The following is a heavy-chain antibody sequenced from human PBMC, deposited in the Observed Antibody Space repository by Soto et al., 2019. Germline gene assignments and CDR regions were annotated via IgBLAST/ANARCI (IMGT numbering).Heavy chain of an antibody. CDR2: INHSGST. Sequence: SETLSLTCAVYGGSFSGYYWSWIRQPPGKGLEWIGEINHSGSTNYNPSLKSRVTISVDTSKNQFSLKLSSVTAADTAVYYCATSSGYSYYYGMDVCGQRTTLTVSS. CDR3: ATSSGYSYYYGMDV. J-gene: IGHJ6*02. V-gene: IGHV4-34*01. D-gene: IGHD3-22*01. CDR1: GGSFSGYY.